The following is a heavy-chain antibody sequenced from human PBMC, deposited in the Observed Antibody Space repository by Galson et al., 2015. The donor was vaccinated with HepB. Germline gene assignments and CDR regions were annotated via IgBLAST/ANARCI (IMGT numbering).Heavy chain of an antibody. CDR2: ISSSSTTI. Sequence: SLRLSCAASTFIFSTYSMNWVRQAPGKGLEWVSYISSSSTTIYYADSVKGRFTISRDNAKNSLYLQMNSLRAEDTAMYYCARGGLEGNTARRFLKYWGQGTRVTVSS. J-gene: IGHJ4*02. V-gene: IGHV3-48*04. CDR1: TFIFSTYS. D-gene: IGHD5-18*01. CDR3: ARGGLEGNTARRFLKY.